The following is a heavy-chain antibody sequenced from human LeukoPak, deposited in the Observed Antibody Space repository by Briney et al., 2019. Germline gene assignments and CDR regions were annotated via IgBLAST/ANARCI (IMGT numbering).Heavy chain of an antibody. D-gene: IGHD6-13*01. CDR1: GYTFTGYY. CDR2: INPNNGDR. CDR3: AREGGAAAADY. J-gene: IGHJ4*02. Sequence: ASVKVSCKASGYTFTGYYMHWVRQAPGQGLEWMGWINPNNGDRNYAQKFQGRVTLTRDTSISTAYMELSRLRSDDTAVYYCAREGGAAAADYWGQGTLVTVSS. V-gene: IGHV1-2*02.